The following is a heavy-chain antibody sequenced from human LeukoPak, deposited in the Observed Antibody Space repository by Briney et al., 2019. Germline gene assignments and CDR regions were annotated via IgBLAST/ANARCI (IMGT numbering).Heavy chain of an antibody. Sequence: GGSLRLSCAASGFTFSSYAMHWVRQAPGKGLEYVSAISSNGGSTYYANSVKGRFTISRDNSENTLYLQMGSLRAEDMAVYYCARDYANSGSYYDASFDYWGQGTLVTVSS. CDR2: ISSNGGST. V-gene: IGHV3-64*01. CDR1: GFTFSSYA. D-gene: IGHD1-26*01. J-gene: IGHJ4*02. CDR3: ARDYANSGSYYDASFDY.